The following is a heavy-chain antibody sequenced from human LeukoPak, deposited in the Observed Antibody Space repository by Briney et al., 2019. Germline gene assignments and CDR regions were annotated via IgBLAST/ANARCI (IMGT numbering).Heavy chain of an antibody. J-gene: IGHJ2*01. D-gene: IGHD6-6*01. CDR2: IKQDGSEK. CDR1: GFTFSSYW. V-gene: IGHV3-7*01. CDR3: ARDSSSPYWYFNL. Sequence: GGSLRLSCAASGFTFSSYWMSWVRQAPGKGLEWVANIKQDGSEKYYVDSVKGRFTISRDNAKNSLYLQMNSLRAEDTAVYYCARDSSSPYWYFNLWGRGTLVTVSS.